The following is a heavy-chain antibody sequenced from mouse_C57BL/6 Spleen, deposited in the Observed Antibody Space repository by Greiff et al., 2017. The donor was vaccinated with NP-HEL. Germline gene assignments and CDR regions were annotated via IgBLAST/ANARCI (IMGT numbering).Heavy chain of an antibody. CDR1: GYAFSSSW. D-gene: IGHD1-1*01. Sequence: VQLQQSGPELVKPGASVKISCKASGYAFSSSWMNWVKQRPGKGLEWIGRIYPGDGDTNYNGKFKGKATLTADKSSSTAYMQLSSLTSEDSAVYFCASPITTVPYYFDYWGQGTTLTVSS. V-gene: IGHV1-82*01. CDR3: ASPITTVPYYFDY. J-gene: IGHJ2*01. CDR2: IYPGDGDT.